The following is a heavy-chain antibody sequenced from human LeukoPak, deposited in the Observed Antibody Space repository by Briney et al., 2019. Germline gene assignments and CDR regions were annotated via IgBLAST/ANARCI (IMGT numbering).Heavy chain of an antibody. D-gene: IGHD3-10*01. V-gene: IGHV4-34*01. Sequence: PSETLSLTCAVYGGSFSGYYWSWIRQPPGKGLEWIGEINHSGSTNYNPSLKSRVTISVDTSKNQFSLKLSSVTAADTAVYYCARHREMVRGVILYFDYWDQGTLVTVSS. CDR1: GGSFSGYY. J-gene: IGHJ4*02. CDR3: ARHREMVRGVILYFDY. CDR2: INHSGST.